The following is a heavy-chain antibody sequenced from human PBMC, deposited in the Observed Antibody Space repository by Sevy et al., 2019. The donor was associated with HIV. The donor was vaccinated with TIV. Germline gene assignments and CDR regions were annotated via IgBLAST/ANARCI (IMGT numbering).Heavy chain of an antibody. V-gene: IGHV3-7*01. CDR2: IKQGGSET. D-gene: IGHD3-9*01. J-gene: IGHJ4*02. CDR1: GFTFGDYW. Sequence: GGSLRLSCAASGFTFGDYWLTWVRQVPGKGLEWVANIKQGGSETYYADSVKWRFYFSRDNAKNSIYLQMNSLRAEDTDVDYCARCQPDNYYHDGAVYYGLLFDHWGQGALVTVSS. CDR3: ARCQPDNYYHDGAVYYGLLFDH.